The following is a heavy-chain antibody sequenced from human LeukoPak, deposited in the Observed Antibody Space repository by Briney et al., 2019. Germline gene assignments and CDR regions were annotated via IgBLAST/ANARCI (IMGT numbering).Heavy chain of an antibody. CDR1: GYTFTSYY. J-gene: IGHJ5*02. D-gene: IGHD2-2*01. CDR3: ARSPRYCSSTSCFGVDP. V-gene: IGHV1-46*01. Sequence: ASVKVSCKASGYTFTSYYLYWVRQAPGQGLEWMGIINPSGGSTNYAQKFQGRVTMTRDTSISTAYMELSRLRSDDTAVYYCARSPRYCSSTSCFGVDPWGQGTLVTVSS. CDR2: INPSGGST.